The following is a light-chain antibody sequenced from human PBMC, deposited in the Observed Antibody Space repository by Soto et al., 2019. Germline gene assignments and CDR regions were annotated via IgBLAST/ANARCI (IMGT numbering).Light chain of an antibody. CDR3: SSYTTINTLI. CDR1: SSNIGAGYD. Sequence: QSVLTQPPSVSGAPGQRVTISCTGSSSNIGAGYDVHWYQQLPGKAPKLLIYGNNNRPSGVPDRFSGSKSGTSASLTITGLRADDEADYYCSSYTTINTLIFGGGTKVTVL. V-gene: IGLV1-40*01. CDR2: GNN. J-gene: IGLJ2*01.